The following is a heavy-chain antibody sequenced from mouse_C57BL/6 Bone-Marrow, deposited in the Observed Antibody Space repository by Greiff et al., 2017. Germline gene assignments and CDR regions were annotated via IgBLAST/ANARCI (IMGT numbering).Heavy chain of an antibody. CDR2: IDPETGGT. V-gene: IGHV1-15*01. Sequence: VQLQQSGAELVRPGASVTLSCKASGYTFTDYEMHWVKQTPVHGLEWIGAIDPETGGTAYNQKFKGKAILTADKSSSTAYMELRSLTSEDAAVYYCTGYYYGRGLAWFAYWGQGTLVTVSA. J-gene: IGHJ3*01. D-gene: IGHD1-1*01. CDR1: GYTFTDYE. CDR3: TGYYYGRGLAWFAY.